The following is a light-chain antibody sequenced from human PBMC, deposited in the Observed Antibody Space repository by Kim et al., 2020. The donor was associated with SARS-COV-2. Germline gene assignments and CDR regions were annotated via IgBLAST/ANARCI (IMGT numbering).Light chain of an antibody. CDR1: QNIHIY. CDR3: QQSYIPPYT. CDR2: ATS. Sequence: SASVGDRVTITCRASQNIHIYLNWYQQKPGKAPNLLIYATSTLESGFPSRFSGSRSGTTFTLTINSLRPEDFATYYCQQSYIPPYTFGQGAKLEVK. J-gene: IGKJ2*01. V-gene: IGKV1-39*01.